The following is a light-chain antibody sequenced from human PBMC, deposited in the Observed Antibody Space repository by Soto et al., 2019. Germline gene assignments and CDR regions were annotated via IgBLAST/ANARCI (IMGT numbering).Light chain of an antibody. Sequence: IQMTQSPSSLSASVGDRVTITCRASQSISTYLNWYQQKPGKAPKLLIYAASSLQSWFPSRFSGSGSGTDFPLTITSLQPEDFATYYCQQSYSAPGTFGQGTKLEIK. CDR2: AAS. J-gene: IGKJ2*01. CDR1: QSISTY. CDR3: QQSYSAPGT. V-gene: IGKV1-39*01.